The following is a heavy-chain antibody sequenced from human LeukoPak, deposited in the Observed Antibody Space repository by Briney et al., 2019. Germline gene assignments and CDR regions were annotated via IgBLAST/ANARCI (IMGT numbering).Heavy chain of an antibody. CDR2: IYHSGST. D-gene: IGHD7-27*01. Sequence: SETLSLICTVSGYSISSGYYWGWIRPPPGKGPEWIGSIYHSGSTYYNPSLKSRVTISVDTSKNQFSLKLSSVTAADTAVYYCATDVGSTVFGHFRHWGAFDIWGQGTMVTVSS. V-gene: IGHV4-38-2*02. CDR3: ATDVGSTVFGHFRHWGAFDI. CDR1: GYSISSGYY. J-gene: IGHJ3*02.